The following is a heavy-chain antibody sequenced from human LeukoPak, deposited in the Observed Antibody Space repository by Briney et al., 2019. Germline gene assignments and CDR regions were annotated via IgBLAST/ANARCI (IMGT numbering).Heavy chain of an antibody. CDR3: ARDHVVGLAPFDP. CDR2: INTGKGNT. CDR1: GYTITDYA. D-gene: IGHD2-15*01. V-gene: IGHV1-3*04. Sequence: ASVKVSCKASGYTITDYAMHWVRQAPGERLEWMGWINTGKGNTKYSQKFQGRVTITMDTSASTAYMELSSLRSEDTAVYYCARDHVVGLAPFDPWGQGTLVTVSS. J-gene: IGHJ5*02.